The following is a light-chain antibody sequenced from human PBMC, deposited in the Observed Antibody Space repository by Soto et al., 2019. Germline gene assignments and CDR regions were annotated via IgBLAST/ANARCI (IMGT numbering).Light chain of an antibody. Sequence: EIVMTQSPVTLSVSPGERATLSCRASQSVSTNLAWYQQKPGQAPMLLIYETSTRATGIPFRVSGSGSGTEFTLTISSLQSEDLSVSYCQQYHYWWTFGQGTKVEIK. J-gene: IGKJ1*01. CDR3: QQYHYWWT. V-gene: IGKV3-15*01. CDR1: QSVSTN. CDR2: ETS.